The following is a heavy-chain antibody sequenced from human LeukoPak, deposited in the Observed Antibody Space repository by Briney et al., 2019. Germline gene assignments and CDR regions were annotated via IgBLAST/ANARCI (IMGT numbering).Heavy chain of an antibody. CDR1: GYIFTGCY. Sequence: ASVKVSCKASGYIFTGCYVHWVRQAPGQGLEWMGWMNPNSGDTNYAQKFQGRVTMTRDTSITTACVELSSLTSDDAAVYYCARGRYGLLSGYDYWGQGAMVTVSS. CDR3: ARGRYGLLSGYDY. V-gene: IGHV1-2*02. CDR2: MNPNSGDT. D-gene: IGHD3-22*01. J-gene: IGHJ4*02.